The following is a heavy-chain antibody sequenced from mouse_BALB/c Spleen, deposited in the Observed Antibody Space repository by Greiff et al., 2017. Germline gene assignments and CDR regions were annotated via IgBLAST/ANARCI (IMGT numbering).Heavy chain of an antibody. CDR2: INPSTGYT. D-gene: IGHD2-9*01. V-gene: IGHV1-7*01. CDR3: ARREAAYYGYGNAMDY. Sequence: QVQLQQPGAELVKPGASVKLSCKASGYTFTSYWMHWVKQRPGQGLEWIGYINPSTGYTEYNQKFKDKATLTADKSSSTAYMQLSSLTSEDSAVYYCARREAAYYGYGNAMDYWGQGTSVTVSS. CDR1: GYTFTSYW. J-gene: IGHJ4*01.